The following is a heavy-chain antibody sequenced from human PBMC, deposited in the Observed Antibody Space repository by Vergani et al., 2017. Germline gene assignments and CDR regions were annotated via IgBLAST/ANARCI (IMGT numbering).Heavy chain of an antibody. CDR3: ASQGTLYDFWSGSKLGAFDI. CDR1: GGSISSGSYY. J-gene: IGHJ3*02. V-gene: IGHV4-61*02. D-gene: IGHD3-3*01. CDR2: IYTSGST. Sequence: QVQLQESGPGLVKPSQTLSLTCTVSGGSISSGSYYWSWIRQPAGKGLEWIGRIYTSGSTNYNPSLKSRVTISVDTSKNQFSLKLSSVTAADTAVYYCASQGTLYDFWSGSKLGAFDIWGQGTMVTVSS.